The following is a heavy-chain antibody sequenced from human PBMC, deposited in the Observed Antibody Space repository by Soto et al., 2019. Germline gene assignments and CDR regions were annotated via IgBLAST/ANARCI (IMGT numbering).Heavy chain of an antibody. CDR3: TRDWEITVSTWSFGGF. Sequence: QVQLVQSGAEVKKPGSSVKVSCKASGGTFSPYTINWVRQAPGQGLEWMGRIIPFHGVTNYAQKFQARVTITATKSTSTAYMELSRLRFEDTAMYYCTRDWEITVSTWSFGGFWGRGTLFTVSS. CDR2: IIPFHGVT. J-gene: IGHJ4*02. CDR1: GGTFSPYT. V-gene: IGHV1-69*08. D-gene: IGHD3-10*01.